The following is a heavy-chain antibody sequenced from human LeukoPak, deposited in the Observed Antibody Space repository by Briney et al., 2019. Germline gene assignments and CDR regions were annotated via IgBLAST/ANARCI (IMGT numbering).Heavy chain of an antibody. D-gene: IGHD1-26*01. J-gene: IGHJ3*02. V-gene: IGHV3-48*03. CDR2: INGGGSTI. CDR3: ARGGRAGWSGSYEDSFDI. CDR1: GFSLSSYE. Sequence: PGGSLRLSCAASGFSLSSYEMNWVRQAPGKGLEWVSYINGGGSTIYYADSVKGRFTISRDNSKNTLFLQMDSLRADDTAVYYCARGGRAGWSGSYEDSFDIWGQGTMVTVSS.